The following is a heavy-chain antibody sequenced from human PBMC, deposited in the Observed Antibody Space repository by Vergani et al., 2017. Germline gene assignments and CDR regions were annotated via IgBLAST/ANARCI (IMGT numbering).Heavy chain of an antibody. CDR3: ARDLLPNYDFWSCYSHAYYYYYGMDV. V-gene: IGHV1-8*03. J-gene: IGHJ6*02. CDR2: MNPISGNN. CDR1: GYTFTNYD. Sequence: QVQLVQSGTEVKKPGASVKVSCKASGYTFTNYDINWVRRATGQGLEWMGWMNPISGNNGFAQKFRGRVTITRDTSISTAYMELSSLRSEDTAIYYCARDLLPNYDFWSCYSHAYYYYYGMDVWGQGTTVTVSS. D-gene: IGHD3-3*01.